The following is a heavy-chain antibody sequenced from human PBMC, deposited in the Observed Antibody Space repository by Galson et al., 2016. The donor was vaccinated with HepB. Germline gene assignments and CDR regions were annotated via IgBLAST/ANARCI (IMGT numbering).Heavy chain of an antibody. V-gene: IGHV1-69*13. Sequence: SVKVSCKASGSYSVSWVRQAPGEGLEWMGGFNPISRTSKNAEKFQDRVTLTADESTTTVRMGLSSLRSEDTAVYYCARRGGYDSGAYFDYWGQGTLVIVSS. J-gene: IGHJ4*02. D-gene: IGHD5-12*01. CDR2: FNPISRTS. CDR3: ARRGGYDSGAYFDY. CDR1: GSYS.